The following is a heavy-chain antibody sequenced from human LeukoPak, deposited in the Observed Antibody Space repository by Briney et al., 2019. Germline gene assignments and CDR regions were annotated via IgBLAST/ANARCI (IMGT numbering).Heavy chain of an antibody. D-gene: IGHD3-10*01. V-gene: IGHV1-24*01. CDR2: FDPEDGET. CDR3: ARVGGSGSYYYLDYFDY. Sequence: ASVKVSCKVSGYTLTELSMHWVRQAPGKGLEWMGGFDPEDGETIYAQKFQGRVTMTEDTSTDTAYMELSSLRSEDTAVYYCARVGGSGSYYYLDYFDYWGQGTLVTVSS. J-gene: IGHJ4*02. CDR1: GYTLTELS.